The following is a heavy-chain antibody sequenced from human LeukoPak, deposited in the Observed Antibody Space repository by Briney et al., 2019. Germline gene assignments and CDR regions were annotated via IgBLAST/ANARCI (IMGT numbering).Heavy chain of an antibody. CDR3: ARDKSWAFDI. J-gene: IGHJ3*02. Sequence: SETLSLTCTVSGGSISSSSYCWGWIRQPPGKGLEWIGSIYYSGSTYYNPSLKSRVTISVDTSKNQFSLKLSSVTAADTAVYYCARDKSWAFDIWGQGTMVTVPS. V-gene: IGHV4-39*07. CDR1: GGSISSSSYC. CDR2: IYYSGST.